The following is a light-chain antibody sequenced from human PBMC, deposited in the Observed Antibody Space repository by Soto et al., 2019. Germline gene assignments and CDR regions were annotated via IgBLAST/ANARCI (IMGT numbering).Light chain of an antibody. J-gene: IGKJ1*01. V-gene: IGKV3-20*01. CDR1: QSISSY. CDR3: QQYGRSPTT. Sequence: EIVMTQSPATLSVVPGERATLSCRASQSISSYLAWYQQKRGQAPRFLIYGASSRATGIPDRFSGSGSGTDFTLTISRLEPEDFAVYYCQQYGRSPTTFGQGTKVDIK. CDR2: GAS.